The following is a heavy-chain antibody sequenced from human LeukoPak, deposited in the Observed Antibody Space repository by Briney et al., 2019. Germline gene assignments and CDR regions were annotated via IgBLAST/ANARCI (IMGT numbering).Heavy chain of an antibody. CDR3: ARDPRNTDIVATIYAFDI. J-gene: IGHJ3*02. CDR2: INPNSGGT. Sequence: ASVKVSCKASGYTFTGYYMHWVRQAPGQGLEWMGWINPNSGGTNYAQKFQGRVTMTRDTSISTAYMELSRLRSDDPAVYYRARDPRNTDIVATIYAFDIWGQGTMVTVSS. V-gene: IGHV1-2*02. D-gene: IGHD5-12*01. CDR1: GYTFTGYY.